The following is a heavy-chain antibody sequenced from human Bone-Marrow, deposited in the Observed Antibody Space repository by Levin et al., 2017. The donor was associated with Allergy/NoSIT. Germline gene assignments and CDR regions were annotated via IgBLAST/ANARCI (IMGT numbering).Heavy chain of an antibody. Sequence: PGGSLRLSCAASGFTFGDYAMNWFRQVPGKELEWVGFIRSKAYGGTSEYAASVKGRFSISRDDSKSVAYLQMNSLKTEDKAVYYCTRDHFRPGDYFDYWGQGTLVTVSS. CDR1: GFTFGDYA. D-gene: IGHD3-3*02. J-gene: IGHJ4*02. CDR2: IRSKAYGGTS. CDR3: TRDHFRPGDYFDY. V-gene: IGHV3-49*03.